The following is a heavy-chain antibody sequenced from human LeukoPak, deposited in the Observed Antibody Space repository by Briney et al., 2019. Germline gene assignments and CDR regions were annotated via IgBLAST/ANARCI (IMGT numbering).Heavy chain of an antibody. CDR1: GYTFTSHD. CDR2: MSPNSGDT. CDR3: VRTPPNWGFDY. J-gene: IGHJ4*02. Sequence: ASVKVSCKASGYTFTSHDINWVRQATGQGLEWMGWMSPNSGDTGYAQKFQGRVTMTSDTSISTAYMELSSLRSEDTAIYYCVRTPPNWGFDYWGQGTLVTVSS. V-gene: IGHV1-8*01. D-gene: IGHD7-27*01.